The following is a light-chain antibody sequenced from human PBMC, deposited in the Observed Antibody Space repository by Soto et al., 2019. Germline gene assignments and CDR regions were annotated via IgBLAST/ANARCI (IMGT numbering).Light chain of an antibody. Sequence: EVVMTQSPATLSVSPGERVTLSCSASQSIFTNLAWSQHKPGQAPRLLIYGASTRATGFPARFSGSGSGTAFTLTISSLQSEDFAVYYCQQYNNWPYTFGQGTKLEI. J-gene: IGKJ2*01. CDR2: GAS. CDR3: QQYNNWPYT. CDR1: QSIFTN. V-gene: IGKV3-15*01.